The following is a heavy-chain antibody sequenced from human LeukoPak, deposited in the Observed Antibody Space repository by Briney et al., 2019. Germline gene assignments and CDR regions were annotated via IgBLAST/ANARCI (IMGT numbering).Heavy chain of an antibody. J-gene: IGHJ4*02. D-gene: IGHD3-9*01. CDR3: ARGDDYYDVLTGYSPFAS. CDR2: INPKSGDT. CDR1: GFTFTSDD. V-gene: IGHV1-8*01. Sequence: GASVKVSCKASGFTFTSDDINWVRQATGQGLEWMGCINPKSGDTDYAQKFQGRVTMTKNTSISTAYMELSSLRFDDTAVYFCARGDDYYDVLTGYSPFASWGQGTLVTVSS.